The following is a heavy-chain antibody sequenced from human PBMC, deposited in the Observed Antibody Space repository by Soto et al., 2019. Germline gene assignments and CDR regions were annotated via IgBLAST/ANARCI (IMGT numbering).Heavy chain of an antibody. J-gene: IGHJ4*02. CDR3: AKDHLTTTVTTVGY. D-gene: IGHD4-17*01. Sequence: QVQLVESGGGVVQPGRSLRLSCAASGFTFSNYGMHWVRQAPGKGLEWVAVISYHGSDKYYADSVKGRFTTSRDNSKNTLYLQMDSMRAEDTAVYSCAKDHLTTTVTTVGYWGQGTLVTVSS. CDR1: GFTFSNYG. CDR2: ISYHGSDK. V-gene: IGHV3-30*18.